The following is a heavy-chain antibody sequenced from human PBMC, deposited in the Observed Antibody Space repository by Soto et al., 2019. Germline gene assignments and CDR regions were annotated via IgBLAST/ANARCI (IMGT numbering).Heavy chain of an antibody. CDR2: INHSGST. V-gene: IGHV4-34*01. Sequence: SETLSLTCAVYGGSFSGYYWSWIRQPPGKGLEWIGEINHSGSTNYNPSLKSRVTISVDTSKNQFSLKLSPVTAADTAVYYCARGCSSGWYDYWGQGTLVTVSS. CDR3: ARGCSSGWYDY. CDR1: GGSFSGYY. J-gene: IGHJ4*02. D-gene: IGHD6-19*01.